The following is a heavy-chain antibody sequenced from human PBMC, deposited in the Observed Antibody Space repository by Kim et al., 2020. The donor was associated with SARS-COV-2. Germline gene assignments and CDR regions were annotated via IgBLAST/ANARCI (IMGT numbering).Heavy chain of an antibody. D-gene: IGHD2-21*01. CDR3: ARSAGRYFGTVESFNI. J-gene: IGHJ3*02. Sequence: SETLSLTCSVSGRSITSVGYYWSWIRHLPGKGLEWIGYIYYSGSTYSHPSLKSRLSISLDTSNHRFSLTFPSITAADTAIYYRARSAGRYFGTVESFNI. CDR2: IYYSGST. CDR1: GRSITSVGYY. V-gene: IGHV4-31*03.